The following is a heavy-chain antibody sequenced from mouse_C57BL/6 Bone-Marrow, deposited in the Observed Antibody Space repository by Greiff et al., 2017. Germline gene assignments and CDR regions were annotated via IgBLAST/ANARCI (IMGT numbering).Heavy chain of an antibody. V-gene: IGHV1-15*01. CDR1: GYTFTGYG. Sequence: VQLQQSGAELVRPGASVTVSCKASGYTFTGYGMHWVKQTPGHGLEWIGAIGPDAGGTAYNQKFKGKAILTADKSSITVYMVLRLQTSEYSAVYCCTKSNLVFDYWGQGTTLTVSS. D-gene: IGHD2-5*01. CDR2: IGPDAGGT. J-gene: IGHJ2*01. CDR3: TKSNLVFDY.